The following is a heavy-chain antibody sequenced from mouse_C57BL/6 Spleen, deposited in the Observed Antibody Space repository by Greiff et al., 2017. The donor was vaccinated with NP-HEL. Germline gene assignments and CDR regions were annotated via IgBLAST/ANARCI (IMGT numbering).Heavy chain of an antibody. D-gene: IGHD2-3*01. CDR1: GYAFSSSW. J-gene: IGHJ3*01. CDR2: IYPGDGDT. Sequence: VQLQQSGPELVKPGASVKISCKASGYAFSSSWMNWVKQRPGKGLEWIGRIYPGDGDTNYNGKFKGKATLTADKSSSKAYMQLRSLTSEDSAVYFCATGGYYGFAYWGQGTLVTVSA. V-gene: IGHV1-82*01. CDR3: ATGGYYGFAY.